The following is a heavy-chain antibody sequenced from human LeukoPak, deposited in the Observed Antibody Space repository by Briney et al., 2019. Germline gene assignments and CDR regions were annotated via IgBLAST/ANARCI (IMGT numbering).Heavy chain of an antibody. CDR1: AGSISSNIYC. V-gene: IGHV4-39*01. J-gene: IGHJ4*02. CDR2: ICFSGNT. CDR3: ARRRGQSHQFDH. D-gene: IGHD3-10*01. Sequence: SETLSLTCTVSAGSISSNIYCCDWIRRPPGKGLEWIGSICFSGNTYYNPSLQSRVTGSADTSKNQFSLRLSSVTAADTAVYYCARRRGQSHQFDHWGQGTLVTVSS.